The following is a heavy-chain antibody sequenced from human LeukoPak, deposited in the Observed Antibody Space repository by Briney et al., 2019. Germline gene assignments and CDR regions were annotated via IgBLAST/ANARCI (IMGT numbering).Heavy chain of an antibody. D-gene: IGHD3-10*01. V-gene: IGHV4-30-4*01. CDR3: ARDYYGSGSYFGWFDP. J-gene: IGHJ5*02. CDR2: IYYSGST. CDR1: GGSISSGDYY. Sequence: PSQTPSLTCTVSGGSISSGDYYWSWIRQPPGKGLEWIGYIYYSGSTYYNPSLKSRVTISVDTSKNQFSLKLSSVTAADTAVYYCARDYYGSGSYFGWFDPWGQGTLVTVSS.